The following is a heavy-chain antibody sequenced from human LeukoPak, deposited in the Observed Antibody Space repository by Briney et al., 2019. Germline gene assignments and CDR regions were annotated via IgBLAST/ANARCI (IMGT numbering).Heavy chain of an antibody. CDR3: VRGIDTTGYFNY. J-gene: IGHJ4*02. Sequence: GASVKVSFKASGYTFSTYPMNWVRQAPGQGLEWMGRINTNTGSPTYAQGLTGRFVFSLDTSVSTAFLQINSLKAEDTALYYCVRGIDTTGYFNYWGQGTLVTVSS. CDR2: INTNTGSP. D-gene: IGHD3-22*01. CDR1: GYTFSTYP. V-gene: IGHV7-4-1*02.